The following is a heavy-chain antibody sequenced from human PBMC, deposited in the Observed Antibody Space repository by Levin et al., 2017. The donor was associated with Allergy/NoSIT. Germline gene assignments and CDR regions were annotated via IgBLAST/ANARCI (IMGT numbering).Heavy chain of an antibody. Sequence: GGSLRLSCAASGFIFSNHGMHWVRQAPGKGLEWVAVISQDGSNTYYGDSVKGRFTISRENTKNTLYLQMDSLRPEDTALYYCARMGPIFGVVIDYWGQGTLVTVSS. CDR2: ISQDGSNT. V-gene: IGHV3-30*03. CDR3: ARMGPIFGVVIDY. J-gene: IGHJ4*02. CDR1: GFIFSNHG. D-gene: IGHD3-3*01.